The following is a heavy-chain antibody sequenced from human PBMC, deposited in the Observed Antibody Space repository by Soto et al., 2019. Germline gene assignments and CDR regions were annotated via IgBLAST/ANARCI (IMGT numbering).Heavy chain of an antibody. J-gene: IGHJ3*02. D-gene: IGHD5-18*01. CDR1: GFTFSSYG. CDR3: ARDRGIQLWPGAFDI. V-gene: IGHV3-33*01. Sequence: QVQLVESGGGVVQPGRSLRLSCAASGFTFSSYGMHWVRQAPGKGLEWVAVIWYDGSNKYYADSVKGRFTISRDNSKNTLYLQMNSLRAEDTAVYYCARDRGIQLWPGAFDIWGQGTMVTVSS. CDR2: IWYDGSNK.